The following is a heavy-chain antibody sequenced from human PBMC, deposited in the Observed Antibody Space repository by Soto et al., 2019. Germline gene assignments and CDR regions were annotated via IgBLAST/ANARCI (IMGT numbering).Heavy chain of an antibody. Sequence: QVQLVQSGAEVKKPGASVKVSCKASGYTFTSYGISWVRQAPGQGLEWMGWISAYNGNTNYAQKLQGRVTMTTDTXXSXAXRELRSLRSDDTAVYYCARETPYCSGGSCYPDAFDIWGQGTMVTVSS. J-gene: IGHJ3*02. CDR2: ISAYNGNT. V-gene: IGHV1-18*01. CDR1: GYTFTSYG. D-gene: IGHD2-15*01. CDR3: ARETPYCSGGSCYPDAFDI.